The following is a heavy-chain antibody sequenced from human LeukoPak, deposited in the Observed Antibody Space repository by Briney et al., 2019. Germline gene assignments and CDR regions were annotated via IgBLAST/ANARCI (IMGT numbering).Heavy chain of an antibody. D-gene: IGHD5-24*01. J-gene: IGHJ4*02. CDR3: ARSGGYNPFDY. V-gene: IGHV4-31*03. Sequence: KASETLSLTCTVSGGSISSGGYYWSWIRQLPGKGLEWIGYIYYSGSTYYNPSLKSRVTISVDTSKNQFSLNLSSVTAADTAVYYCARSGGYNPFDYWGQGTLVTVSS. CDR2: IYYSGST. CDR1: GGSISSGGYY.